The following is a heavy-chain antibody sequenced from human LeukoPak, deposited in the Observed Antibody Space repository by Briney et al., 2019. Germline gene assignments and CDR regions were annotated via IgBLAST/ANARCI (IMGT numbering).Heavy chain of an antibody. J-gene: IGHJ4*02. CDR3: ARDPPSRGTRYFDY. V-gene: IGHV4-39*02. CDR2: IDHAGTT. D-gene: IGHD3-16*01. CDR1: GGSIITNDYW. Sequence: PSETLSLTCVVSGGSIITNDYWWGWIRQPPGKGLEWIGTIDHAGTTFYNVSLKSRVTISVDTPNNQFSLRLNSVGAADTAVYYCARDPPSRGTRYFDYWGQGTLVTVSS.